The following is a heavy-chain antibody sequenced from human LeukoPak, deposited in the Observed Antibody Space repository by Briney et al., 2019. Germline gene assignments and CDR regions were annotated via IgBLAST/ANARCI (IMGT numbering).Heavy chain of an antibody. CDR2: ISSSSSYI. Sequence: GGFLRLSCAASGFTFSSYSMNWVRQAPGKGLEWVSSISSSSSYIYYADSVKGRFTISRDNAKNSLYLQMNSLRAEDTAVYYCARGLQLDAFDIWGQGTMVTVSS. CDR3: ARGLQLDAFDI. CDR1: GFTFSSYS. V-gene: IGHV3-21*01. D-gene: IGHD5-18*01. J-gene: IGHJ3*02.